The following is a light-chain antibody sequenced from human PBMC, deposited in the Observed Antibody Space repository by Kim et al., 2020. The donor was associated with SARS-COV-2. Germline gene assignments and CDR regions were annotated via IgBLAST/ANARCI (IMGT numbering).Light chain of an antibody. CDR1: SSAFGNAD. CDR3: GTWDDRLSGFYV. J-gene: IGLJ1*01. V-gene: IGLV1-51*01. CDR2: DNN. Sequence: RVTISCRGSSSAFGNADNAWYVHVPGTATKLLIYDNNKRPSGFPDRFAGSKSGTSATLGITGLQPGDEAHYYCGTWDDRLSGFYVLGTGTKVTVL.